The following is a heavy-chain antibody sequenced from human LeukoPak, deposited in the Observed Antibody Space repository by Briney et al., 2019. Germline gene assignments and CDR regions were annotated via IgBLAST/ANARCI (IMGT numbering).Heavy chain of an antibody. Sequence: GGSLRLSSAASGFTLSSYWMHWVRQAPGKGLVWVSRINGDGSSTSYADSVKGRFSISRDNTRNTVYMQMNSLRAEDTAVYYCTRGGGTSDYWGQGTLVTVSS. CDR3: TRGGGTSDY. J-gene: IGHJ4*02. CDR2: INGDGSST. V-gene: IGHV3-74*01. D-gene: IGHD1-14*01. CDR1: GFTLSSYW.